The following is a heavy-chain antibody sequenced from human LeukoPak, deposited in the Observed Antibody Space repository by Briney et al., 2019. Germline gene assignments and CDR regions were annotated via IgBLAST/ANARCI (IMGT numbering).Heavy chain of an antibody. CDR1: GGSISSGSYY. J-gene: IGHJ4*02. CDR3: ARDVVAAAGTWDY. V-gene: IGHV4-61*02. CDR2: IYTSGST. Sequence: SETLSPTCTVSGGSISSGSYYWSWIRQPAGKGLEWIGRIYTSGSTNYNPSLKSRVTISVDTSKNQFSLKLGSVTAADTAVYYCARDVVAAAGTWDYWGQGTLVTVSS. D-gene: IGHD6-13*01.